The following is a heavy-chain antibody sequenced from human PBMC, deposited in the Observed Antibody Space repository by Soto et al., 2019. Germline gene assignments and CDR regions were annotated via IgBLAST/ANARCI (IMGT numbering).Heavy chain of an antibody. CDR3: ERDDTTGLFHF. J-gene: IGHJ4*02. D-gene: IGHD4-17*01. CDR1: TGSMRTYY. Sequence: PSETLSLTCSVSTGSMRTYYWTWTRQSPGKGLEWIGQISHTGRSKYNPSLESRVTISVDTSRKQFSLKLTSVTAADTALYYFERDDTTGLFHFWGQGALVTV. V-gene: IGHV4-59*01. CDR2: ISHTGRS.